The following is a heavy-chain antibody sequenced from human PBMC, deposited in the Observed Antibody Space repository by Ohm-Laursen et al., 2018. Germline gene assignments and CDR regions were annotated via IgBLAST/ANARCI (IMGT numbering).Heavy chain of an antibody. CDR2: ISGSGGST. V-gene: IGHV3-23*01. Sequence: SLRLSCSASGFTFSSYAMSWVRQAPGKGLEWVSAISGSGGSTYYADSVKGRFTVSRDNSKNTLFVQMNSLRAEDTAVYYCASNDYGVYYGMDVWGQGTTVTVSS. D-gene: IGHD4-17*01. J-gene: IGHJ6*02. CDR3: ASNDYGVYYGMDV. CDR1: GFTFSSYA.